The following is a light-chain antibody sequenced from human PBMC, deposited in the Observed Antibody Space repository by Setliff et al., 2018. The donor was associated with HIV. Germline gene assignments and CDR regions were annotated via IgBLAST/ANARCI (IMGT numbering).Light chain of an antibody. CDR1: SSDVGGYNY. V-gene: IGLV2-14*01. Sequence: QSALTQPASVSGSPGQSITISCSGISSDVGGYNYVSWYQQHPGKAPKLMIYDVSKRPSGVSTRFSGSKSGNTASLTISGLQAEDEADYFCNSYTSSSTLYVFGTGTKVTVL. CDR2: DVS. J-gene: IGLJ1*01. CDR3: NSYTSSSTLYV.